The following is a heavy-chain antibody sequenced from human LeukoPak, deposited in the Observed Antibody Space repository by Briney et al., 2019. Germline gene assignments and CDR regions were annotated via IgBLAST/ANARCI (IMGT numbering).Heavy chain of an antibody. V-gene: IGHV1-2*02. CDR2: INPNSGGT. D-gene: IGHD6-13*01. J-gene: IGHJ6*03. CDR3: ATRGGSSSWYLVGVYYYYMDV. Sequence: ASVKVSCKASGYTFTGYYMHWVRQAPGQGLEWMGWINPNSGGTNYAQKFQGRVTMTRDTSISTAYMELSRLRSDDTAVYYCATRGGSSSWYLVGVYYYYMDVWGKGTTVTISS. CDR1: GYTFTGYY.